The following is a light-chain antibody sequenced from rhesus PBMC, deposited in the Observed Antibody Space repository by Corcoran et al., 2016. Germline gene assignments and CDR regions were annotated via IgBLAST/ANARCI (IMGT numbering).Light chain of an antibody. V-gene: IGKV6-47*02. Sequence: DIVMTQSPAFVSVTPGEKVTITCQAREGISKNLHWYQQKPDQAPNLFIQYASQSISGVPSRFTGRGSGKEFTFTISRREVEDAATYCCQQGNKHPFTFGPGTKLTIK. J-gene: IGKJ3*01. CDR2: YAS. CDR3: QQGNKHPFT. CDR1: EGISKN.